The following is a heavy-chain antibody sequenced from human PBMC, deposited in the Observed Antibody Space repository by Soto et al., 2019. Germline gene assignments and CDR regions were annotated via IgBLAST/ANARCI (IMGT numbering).Heavy chain of an antibody. CDR3: ARMLYYAMEV. CDR1: GFSLSNPRLG. V-gene: IGHV2-26*01. J-gene: IGHJ6*02. CDR2: ISSSDEK. Sequence: QVTLKESGPVLVKPTETLTLTCSVSGFSLSNPRLGVSWIRQPPGKALEWLAHISSSDEKSYNTSLRSGLTISKDTSESQVVLIMTNMEPVDTGTYYCARMLYYAMEVWGQGTTVTVSS.